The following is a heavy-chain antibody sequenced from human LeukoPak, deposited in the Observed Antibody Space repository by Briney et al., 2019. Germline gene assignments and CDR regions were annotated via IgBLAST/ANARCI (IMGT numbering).Heavy chain of an antibody. Sequence: ASVKVSCKASGYTFTGYYMHWVRQAPGQGPEWMGWINPNSGGTNYAQKFQGRVTMTRDTSISTAYMELSRLRSDDTAVYYCARGGNVHSSGWYRYWGQGTLVTVSS. CDR3: ARGGNVHSSGWYRY. CDR1: GYTFTGYY. D-gene: IGHD6-19*01. V-gene: IGHV1-2*02. CDR2: INPNSGGT. J-gene: IGHJ4*02.